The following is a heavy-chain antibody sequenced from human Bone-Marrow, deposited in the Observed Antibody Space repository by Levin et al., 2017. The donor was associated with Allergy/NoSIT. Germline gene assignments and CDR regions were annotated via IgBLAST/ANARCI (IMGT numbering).Heavy chain of an antibody. D-gene: IGHD1-26*01. CDR2: IYYSGST. V-gene: IGHV4-59*01. CDR3: ARVAGINGVGATFRWNWFDP. Sequence: KASETLSLTCTVSGGSISSYYWSWIRQPPGKGLEWIGYIYYSGSTNYNPSLKSRVTISVDTSKNQFSLKLSSVTAADTAVYYCARVAGINGVGATFRWNWFDPWGQGTLVTVSS. CDR1: GGSISSYY. J-gene: IGHJ5*02.